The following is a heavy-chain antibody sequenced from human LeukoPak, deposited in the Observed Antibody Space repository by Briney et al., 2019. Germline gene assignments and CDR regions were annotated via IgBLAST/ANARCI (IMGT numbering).Heavy chain of an antibody. V-gene: IGHV3-74*01. CDR2: IDSDGYST. Sequence: GGSLRLSCAASRFTFNTYWMHWVRQAPGKGLVWVSRIDSDGYSTAYADSVKGRFTISRDNAKNSLYLQMNSLRAEDTAVYYCARDYLLIHYDSSGYYRDAFDLWGQGTMVTVSS. D-gene: IGHD3-22*01. CDR3: ARDYLLIHYDSSGYYRDAFDL. J-gene: IGHJ3*01. CDR1: RFTFNTYW.